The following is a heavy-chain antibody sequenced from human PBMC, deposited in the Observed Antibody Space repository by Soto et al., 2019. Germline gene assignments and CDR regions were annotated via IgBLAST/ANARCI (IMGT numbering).Heavy chain of an antibody. J-gene: IGHJ6*02. V-gene: IGHV1-69*01. CDR2: IIPIFGTA. CDR3: ARSYSSSLDFYYGMDV. CDR1: GGTFSSYA. D-gene: IGHD6-6*01. Sequence: QVQLVQSGAEVKKPGSSVKVSCKASGGTFSSYAISWVRQAPGQGLEWMGGIIPIFGTANYAQKFQGRVTSTADESTSTADRELSSLRSEDTAVYYCARSYSSSLDFYYGMDVWGQGTTVTVSS.